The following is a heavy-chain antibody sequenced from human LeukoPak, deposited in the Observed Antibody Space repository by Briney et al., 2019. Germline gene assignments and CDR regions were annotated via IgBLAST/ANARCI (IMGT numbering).Heavy chain of an antibody. CDR1: GYSISSGYY. V-gene: IGHV4-38-2*01. CDR3: ARGGVSYDYVWGSYRYLSWFDP. Sequence: SETLSLTCAVSGYSISSGYYWGWIRQPPGKGLEWIGSIYHSGSTYYNPSLKSRVTISVDTSKNQFSLKLSSVTAADTAVYYCARGGVSYDYVWGSYRYLSWFDPWGQGTLVTVSS. J-gene: IGHJ5*02. CDR2: IYHSGST. D-gene: IGHD3-16*02.